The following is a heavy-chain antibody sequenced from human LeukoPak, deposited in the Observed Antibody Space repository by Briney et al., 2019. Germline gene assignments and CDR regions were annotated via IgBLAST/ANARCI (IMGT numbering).Heavy chain of an antibody. J-gene: IGHJ4*02. Sequence: GGSLRLSCAASGFTFSSYGMHWVRQAPGKGLEWVAVISYDGSNKYYADSVKGRFTISRDNSKNTLYLQMNSLRAEDTAVYYWAKDPFYYGAGICYFDYWGEGTLVTVSS. CDR3: AKDPFYYGAGICYFDY. V-gene: IGHV3-30*18. CDR1: GFTFSSYG. D-gene: IGHD3-10*01. CDR2: ISYDGSNK.